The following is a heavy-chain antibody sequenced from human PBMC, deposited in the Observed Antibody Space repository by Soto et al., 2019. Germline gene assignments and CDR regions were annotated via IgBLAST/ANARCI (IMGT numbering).Heavy chain of an antibody. V-gene: IGHV4-59*11. CDR1: GGSISNHY. Sequence: SETLSLTCTVSGGSISNHYWTWIRQRPGKGLEWIGYTYESGNTKYKPPLKSRVTISLDPSRKQFSLKLSSVSAADTAAYFCVRACPYYYFYEMDVWGQGTTVTVYS. CDR3: VRACPYYYFYEMDV. J-gene: IGHJ6*02. CDR2: TYESGNT.